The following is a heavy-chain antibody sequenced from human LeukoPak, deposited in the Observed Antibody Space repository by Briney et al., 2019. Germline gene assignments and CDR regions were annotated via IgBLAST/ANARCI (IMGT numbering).Heavy chain of an antibody. Sequence: GGSLRLTCAASGFSFINAWMSWVRQAPGKGLEWVGRIKSKTDGGTTDYAAPVKGRFTISRDDSKNTLYLQMNSLKTEDTAVYYCTSSGGYSGYEGLDFWGQGTLVTVSS. V-gene: IGHV3-15*01. CDR2: IKSKTDGGTT. D-gene: IGHD5-12*01. CDR1: GFSFINAW. CDR3: TSSGGYSGYEGLDF. J-gene: IGHJ4*02.